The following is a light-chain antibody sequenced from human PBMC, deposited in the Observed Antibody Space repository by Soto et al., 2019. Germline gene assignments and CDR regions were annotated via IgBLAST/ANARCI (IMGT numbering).Light chain of an antibody. Sequence: QSVLTQPASVSGSPGQSITISCTGTSSDVGGYNYVSWYQQHPGKAPKLMIYDVSNRPSGVSNRFSGSKSGNTASLTISGLQAEDEADYYCSSYTRSSTIPYVFGTGTKVTVL. V-gene: IGLV2-14*01. CDR1: SSDVGGYNY. CDR2: DVS. CDR3: SSYTRSSTIPYV. J-gene: IGLJ1*01.